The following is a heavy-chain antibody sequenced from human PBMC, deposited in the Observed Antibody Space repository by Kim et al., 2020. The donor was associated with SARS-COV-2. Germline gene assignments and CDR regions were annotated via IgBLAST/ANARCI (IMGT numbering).Heavy chain of an antibody. Sequence: SETLSLTCAVYGGSFSGYYWSWIRQPPGKGLEWIGEINHSGSTNYNPSLKSRVTISVDTSKNQFSLKLSSVTAADTAVYYCARADYGSGSYYPVDYWGQGTLVTVSS. V-gene: IGHV4-34*01. D-gene: IGHD3-10*01. J-gene: IGHJ4*02. CDR3: ARADYGSGSYYPVDY. CDR2: INHSGST. CDR1: GGSFSGYY.